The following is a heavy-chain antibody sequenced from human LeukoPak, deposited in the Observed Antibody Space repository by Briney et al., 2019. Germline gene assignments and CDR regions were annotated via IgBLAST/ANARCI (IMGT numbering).Heavy chain of an antibody. CDR1: GYTFTGYY. Sequence: ASVRLSCKASGYTFTGYYIFWVRQAPGQGLKWMRRINPNSGGTQYAQEFQRRVTMTRDTSIRTAYMALSRLRSDDTAVYYCARGYCSGGGCYSVENWFDPWGQGTLVTVSS. J-gene: IGHJ5*02. V-gene: IGHV1-2*06. D-gene: IGHD2-15*01. CDR2: INPNSGGT. CDR3: ARGYCSGGGCYSVENWFDP.